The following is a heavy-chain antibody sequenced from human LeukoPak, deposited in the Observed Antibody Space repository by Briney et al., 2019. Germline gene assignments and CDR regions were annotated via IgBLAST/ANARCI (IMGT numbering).Heavy chain of an antibody. J-gene: IGHJ4*02. CDR1: GFTFSDYY. D-gene: IGHD3-22*01. Sequence: GSLRLSCAASGFTFSDYYMSWIRQAPGKGLEWIGEINHSGSTNYNPSLKSRVTISVDRSKNQFSLKLSSVTAADMAVYYCARSYDSSGSGFDYWGQGTLVTVSS. CDR2: INHSGST. CDR3: ARSYDSSGSGFDY. V-gene: IGHV4-34*01.